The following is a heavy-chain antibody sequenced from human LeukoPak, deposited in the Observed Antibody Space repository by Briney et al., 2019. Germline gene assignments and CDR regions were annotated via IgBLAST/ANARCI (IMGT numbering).Heavy chain of an antibody. Sequence: GGSLRLSCAASGFTFSTYAMNWGRHSPGKGLEWGSSISGSDGSTYYADSVKGRFTISRDNSKNTLYLQVNSLRAEDTAIYYCAKGASGNYYIYFDYWGQGTLVTVSS. CDR2: ISGSDGST. J-gene: IGHJ4*02. D-gene: IGHD1-26*01. CDR3: AKGASGNYYIYFDY. V-gene: IGHV3-23*01. CDR1: GFTFSTYA.